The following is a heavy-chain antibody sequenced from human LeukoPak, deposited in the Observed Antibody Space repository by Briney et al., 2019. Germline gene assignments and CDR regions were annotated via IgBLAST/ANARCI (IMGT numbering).Heavy chain of an antibody. CDR2: INPNSGGT. J-gene: IGHJ6*03. D-gene: IGHD3-22*01. Sequence: ASVKVSCKASGYTFTGYYMHWVRQALGQGLEWMGRINPNSGGTNYAQKFQGRVTMTRDTSISTTYMELSRLRSDDTAVYYCAIPPLYDSSGYYYYYYYLDVWGKGTTVTVSS. CDR1: GYTFTGYY. V-gene: IGHV1-2*06. CDR3: AIPPLYDSSGYYYYYYYLDV.